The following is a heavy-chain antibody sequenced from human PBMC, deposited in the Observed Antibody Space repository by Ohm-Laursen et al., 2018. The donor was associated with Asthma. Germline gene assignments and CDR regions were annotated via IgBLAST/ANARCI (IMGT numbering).Heavy chain of an antibody. J-gene: IGHJ4*02. V-gene: IGHV3-30-3*01. Sequence: SLRLSCSASGFTFSSYAMHWVRQAPGKGLEWVAVGGSYYDGGLKYYADSVNGRFTVSRDDSKNTLYLQMNSLRPDDTAVYYCARDVMEWYLPAFDFWGQGALVTVSS. CDR2: GGSYYDGGLK. CDR3: ARDVMEWYLPAFDF. D-gene: IGHD3-3*01. CDR1: GFTFSSYA.